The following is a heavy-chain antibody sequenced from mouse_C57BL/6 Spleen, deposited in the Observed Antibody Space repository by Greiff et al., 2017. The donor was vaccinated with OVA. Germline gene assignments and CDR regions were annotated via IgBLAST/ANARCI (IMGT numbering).Heavy chain of an antibody. V-gene: IGHV1-82*01. Sequence: QVQLQQSGPELVKPGASVKISCKASGYAFSSSWMNWVKQRPGKGLEWIGRIYPGDGDTNYNGKFKGKATLTADKSSSTAYMQLSSLTSEDSAVYFCARVPYYGSSYEYFDVWGTGTTVTVSS. D-gene: IGHD1-1*01. CDR3: ARVPYYGSSYEYFDV. J-gene: IGHJ1*03. CDR1: GYAFSSSW. CDR2: IYPGDGDT.